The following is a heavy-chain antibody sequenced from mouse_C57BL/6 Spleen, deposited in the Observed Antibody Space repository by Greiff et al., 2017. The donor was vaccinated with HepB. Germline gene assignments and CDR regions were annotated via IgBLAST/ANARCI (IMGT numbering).Heavy chain of an antibody. V-gene: IGHV5-6*01. CDR1: GFTFSSYG. D-gene: IGHD2-12*01. CDR3: ATSYSSWFAY. J-gene: IGHJ3*01. CDR2: ISSGGSYT. Sequence: DVQLVESGGDLVKPGGSLKLSCAASGFTFSSYGMSWVRQTPDKRLEWVATISSGGSYTYYPDSVKGRFTISRDNAKNTLYLQMSSLKSEDTAMYYWATSYSSWFAYWGQGTLVTVSA.